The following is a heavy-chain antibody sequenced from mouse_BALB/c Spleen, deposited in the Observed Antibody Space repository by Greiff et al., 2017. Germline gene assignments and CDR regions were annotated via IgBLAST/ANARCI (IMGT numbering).Heavy chain of an antibody. CDR3: ARFDLSGAMDY. CDR2: ISSGSSTI. CDR1: GFTFSSFG. Sequence: DVMLVESGGGLVQPGGSRKLSCAASGFTFSSFGMHWVRQAPEKGLEWVAYISSGSSTIYYADTVKGRFTISRDNPKNTLFLQMTSLRSEDTAMYYCARFDLSGAMDYWGQGTSVTVSS. D-gene: IGHD3-1*01. J-gene: IGHJ4*01. V-gene: IGHV5-17*02.